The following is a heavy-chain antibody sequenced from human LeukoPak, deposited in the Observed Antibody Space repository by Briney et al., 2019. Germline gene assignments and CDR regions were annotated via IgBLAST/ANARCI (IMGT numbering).Heavy chain of an antibody. CDR1: GGSISSYY. CDR3: ARSVYCSSTSCYTAVDY. J-gene: IGHJ4*02. V-gene: IGHV4-59*01. CDR2: ISYSGST. D-gene: IGHD2-2*02. Sequence: SETLSLTCTVSGGSISSYYWSWIRQPPGKGQEWIGYISYSGSTNYNPSLKSRVTISVDTSKNQFSLKLSSVTAADTAVYYCARSVYCSSTSCYTAVDYWGQGTLVTVSS.